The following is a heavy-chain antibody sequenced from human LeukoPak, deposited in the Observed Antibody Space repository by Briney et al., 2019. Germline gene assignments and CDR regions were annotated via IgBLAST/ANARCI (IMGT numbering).Heavy chain of an antibody. D-gene: IGHD3-22*01. CDR1: GYTFTGYY. V-gene: IGHV1-2*02. J-gene: IGHJ4*02. Sequence: ASVTVSCKASGYTFTGYYTHWVRQAPGQGLEWMGWINPNSGGTNYAQKFQGRVTMTRDTSISTAYMELSRLRSDDTAVYYCARDPGYYDSSSYYDYWGQGTLVTVSS. CDR3: ARDPGYYDSSSYYDY. CDR2: INPNSGGT.